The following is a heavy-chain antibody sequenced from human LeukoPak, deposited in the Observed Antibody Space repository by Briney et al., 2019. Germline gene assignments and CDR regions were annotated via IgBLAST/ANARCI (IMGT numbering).Heavy chain of an antibody. CDR1: GGSFSGYY. J-gene: IGHJ4*02. CDR3: ARHPAYSSSDY. V-gene: IGHV4-34*01. D-gene: IGHD6-6*01. CDR2: INHSGST. Sequence: PSETLSLTCAVYGGSFSGYYWSWIRQPPGKGLEWIGEINHSGSTNYNPSLKSRVTISVDTSKNQFSLKLSSVTAADTAVYYCARHPAYSSSDYWGQGTLVTVSS.